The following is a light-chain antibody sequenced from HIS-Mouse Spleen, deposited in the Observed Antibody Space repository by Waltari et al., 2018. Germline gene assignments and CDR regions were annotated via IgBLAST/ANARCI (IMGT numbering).Light chain of an antibody. J-gene: IGLJ2*01. CDR2: KDS. CDR3: QSADSSGTYSVV. CDR1: ALPKQY. V-gene: IGLV3-25*03. Sequence: SYELTQPPSVSVSPGQTARITCSGDALPKQYAYWYQQKPGQAPVLVINKDSERPSGIPERFSGSSSGTTVTLTISVVQAEDEADYYCQSADSSGTYSVVFGGGTKLTVL.